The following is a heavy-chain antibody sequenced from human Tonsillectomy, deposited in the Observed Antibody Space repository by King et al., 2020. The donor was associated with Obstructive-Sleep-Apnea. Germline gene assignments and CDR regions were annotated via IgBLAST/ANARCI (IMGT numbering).Heavy chain of an antibody. D-gene: IGHD6-19*01. V-gene: IGHV3-9*01. Sequence: VQLVESGGGLVQPGRSLRLSCAASGFIFDDYAMHWVRQAPGKGLEWVSGINWNSVNIGYADSMKGRFTISRDNAKNSLYLQMNSLRPEDTALYYCAKDKGSGWGNNWFDSWGQGTLVTVSS. J-gene: IGHJ5*01. CDR3: AKDKGSGWGNNWFDS. CDR2: INWNSVNI. CDR1: GFIFDDYA.